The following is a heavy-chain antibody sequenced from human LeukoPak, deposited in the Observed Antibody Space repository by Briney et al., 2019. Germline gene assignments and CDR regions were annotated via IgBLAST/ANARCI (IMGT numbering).Heavy chain of an antibody. CDR1: GFIFSRFW. D-gene: IGHD2-8*01. CDR3: ARSLGYCTNGVCSSSGWYY. V-gene: IGHV3-74*01. Sequence: PGGSLRLSCAASGFIFSRFWMHWVRQAPGKGLVCVSRINPDGRSTAYADSVKGRFTSSRDNAKNTPYLQMNSLRAEDTAVYYCARSLGYCTNGVCSSSGWYYWGQGTLVTVSS. J-gene: IGHJ4*02. CDR2: INPDGRST.